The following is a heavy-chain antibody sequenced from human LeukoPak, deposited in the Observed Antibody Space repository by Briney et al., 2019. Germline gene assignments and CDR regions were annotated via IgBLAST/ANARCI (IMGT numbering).Heavy chain of an antibody. CDR1: GGSISSYY. J-gene: IGHJ4*02. Sequence: SETLSLTCNVPGGSISSYYWSWIRQPAGKGLDWIGRIYSSGNTNYNPSLKSRVTMSVDTSKNQLPLNLGSVTAADTAVYYCAREYSSGRYFDYWGQGTLVTVSS. CDR2: IYSSGNT. D-gene: IGHD6-19*01. CDR3: AREYSSGRYFDY. V-gene: IGHV4-4*07.